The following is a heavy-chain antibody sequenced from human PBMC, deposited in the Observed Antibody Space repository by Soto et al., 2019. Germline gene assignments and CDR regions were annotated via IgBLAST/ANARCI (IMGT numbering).Heavy chain of an antibody. D-gene: IGHD3-22*01. Sequence: GGSLRLSCAASGFTFSSYAMSWVRQAPGKXLEWVSAISGSGGSTYYADSVKGRFTISRDNSKNTLYLQMNSLRAEDTAVYYCAKGIYYDSSGYLNDAFDIWGQGSMVTVSS. CDR3: AKGIYYDSSGYLNDAFDI. J-gene: IGHJ3*02. V-gene: IGHV3-23*01. CDR2: ISGSGGST. CDR1: GFTFSSYA.